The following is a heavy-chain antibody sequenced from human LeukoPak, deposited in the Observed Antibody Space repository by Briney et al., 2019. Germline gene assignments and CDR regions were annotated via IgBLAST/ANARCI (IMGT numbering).Heavy chain of an antibody. Sequence: SETLSLTCTVSGYSISSGYYWVWIRPPPGKGLEWIGSIYHSGSTYYNPSLKSRVTISVDTSKNQFSLKLSSVTAADTAVYYCARVRGYGGNPGYWGQGTLVTVSS. J-gene: IGHJ4*02. V-gene: IGHV4-38-2*02. D-gene: IGHD4-23*01. CDR1: GYSISSGYY. CDR2: IYHSGST. CDR3: ARVRGYGGNPGY.